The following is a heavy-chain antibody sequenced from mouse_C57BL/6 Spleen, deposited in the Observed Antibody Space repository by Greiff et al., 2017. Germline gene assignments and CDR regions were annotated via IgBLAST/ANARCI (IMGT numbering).Heavy chain of an antibody. D-gene: IGHD2-4*01. Sequence: QVQLQQPGAELVKPGASVKLSCKASGYTFTSYWMHWVKQRPGRGLEWIGRIYPNSGGTKYNEKFKGKATLTVDKPSSTAYMQLSSLTSEDSAVYYCARDDYDGALDYWGQGTTRTVSS. V-gene: IGHV1-72*01. CDR1: GYTFTSYW. J-gene: IGHJ2*01. CDR2: IYPNSGGT. CDR3: ARDDYDGALDY.